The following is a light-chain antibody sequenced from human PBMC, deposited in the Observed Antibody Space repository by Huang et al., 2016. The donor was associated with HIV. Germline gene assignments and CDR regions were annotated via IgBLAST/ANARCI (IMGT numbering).Light chain of an antibody. CDR1: QSVSSY. CDR2: DAA. Sequence: EIVLPQSPATLSLSPGERATLSCRASQSVSSYLAWYQQKVGQAPRLLIYDAANRATGRAARFSGRGSGTDFTLTISSLEPEDFAVYYCQQRSNWPPSTCGPGTKVDIK. V-gene: IGKV3-11*01. CDR3: QQRSNWPPST. J-gene: IGKJ3*01.